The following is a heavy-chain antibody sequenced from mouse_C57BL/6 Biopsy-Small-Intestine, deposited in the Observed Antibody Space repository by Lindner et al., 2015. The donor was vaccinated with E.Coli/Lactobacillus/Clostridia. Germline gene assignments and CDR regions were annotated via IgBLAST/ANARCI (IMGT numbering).Heavy chain of an antibody. D-gene: IGHD2-3*01. Sequence: VQLQESGPELVKPGASVKIPCKASGYSFTSYYIHWVKQRPGQGLEWIGWIYPGSGNTKYNEKFKGKATLTADTSSSTAYMQLSSLTSEDSAVYYCARGSIYDGYYWYFDVWGTGTTVTVSS. V-gene: IGHV1-66*01. J-gene: IGHJ1*03. CDR3: ARGSIYDGYYWYFDV. CDR1: GYSFTSYY. CDR2: IYPGSGNT.